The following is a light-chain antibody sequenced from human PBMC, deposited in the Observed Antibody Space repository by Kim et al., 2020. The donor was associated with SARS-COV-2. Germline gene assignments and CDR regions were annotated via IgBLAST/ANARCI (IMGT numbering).Light chain of an antibody. Sequence: RVNIPCNGSSSNIGAGYDVHWYQQLPGTAPKLLIYGNSNRPSGVPDRFSGSKSGTSASLAITGLQAEDEADYYCQSYDSSLSGWVFGGGTQLTVL. J-gene: IGLJ3*02. CDR1: SSNIGAGYD. V-gene: IGLV1-40*01. CDR2: GNS. CDR3: QSYDSSLSGWV.